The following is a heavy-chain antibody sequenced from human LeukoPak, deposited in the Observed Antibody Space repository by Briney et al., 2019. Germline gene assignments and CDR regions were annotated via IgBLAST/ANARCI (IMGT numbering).Heavy chain of an antibody. V-gene: IGHV3-21*01. CDR1: GFTFSSYS. CDR2: ISSSSSYI. J-gene: IGHJ4*02. Sequence: GGSLRLSCAASGFTFSSYSMNWVRQAPGKGLEWVSSISSSSSYIYYADSVKGRFTISRDNAKNSLYLQMNSLRAEDTAAYYCARDPDRYDILTGYYSNWGQGTLVTVSS. D-gene: IGHD3-9*01. CDR3: ARDPDRYDILTGYYSN.